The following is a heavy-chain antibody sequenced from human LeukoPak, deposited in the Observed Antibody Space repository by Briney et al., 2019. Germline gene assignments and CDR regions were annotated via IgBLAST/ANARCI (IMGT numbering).Heavy chain of an antibody. J-gene: IGHJ4*02. CDR2: ISGSGGST. CDR3: AKDLVGHIVVVTANYFDY. V-gene: IGHV3-23*01. CDR1: GFTFSSYA. D-gene: IGHD2-21*02. Sequence: GGSLRLSCAASGFTFSSYAMSWVRQAPGKGLEWVSAISGSGGSTYYADSVKGRFTISRDNSKNTLYLQMNSLRAEDTAVYYCAKDLVGHIVVVTANYFDYWGQGTLVTVSS.